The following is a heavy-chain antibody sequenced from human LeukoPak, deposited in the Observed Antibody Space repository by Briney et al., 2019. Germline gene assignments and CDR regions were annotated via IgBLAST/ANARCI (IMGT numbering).Heavy chain of an antibody. D-gene: IGHD2-21*02. CDR2: INKSGTFI. CDR1: GFTFRDYT. Sequence: GGSLRLSCAASGFTFRDYTMNWVRQAPGKGLEWVSAINKSGTFIKYADSVKGRFTVSRDNARNSLFLQMNSLRAEDTAVYYCARDATRGGDNDYWGQGTRVIVSS. V-gene: IGHV3-21*01. J-gene: IGHJ4*02. CDR3: ARDATRGGDNDY.